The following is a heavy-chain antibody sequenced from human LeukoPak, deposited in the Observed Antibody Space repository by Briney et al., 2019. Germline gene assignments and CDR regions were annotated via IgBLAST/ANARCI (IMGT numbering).Heavy chain of an antibody. CDR1: GFTFSSYA. J-gene: IGHJ6*02. V-gene: IGHV3-30-3*01. Sequence: GSLRLSCAASGFTFSSYAMHWVRRAPGKGLEWVAVISYDGSNKYYADSVKGRFTISRDNSKNTLYLQMNSLRAEDTAVYYCAREVIVVVLAATPYYYGMDVWGQGTTVTVSS. CDR2: ISYDGSNK. D-gene: IGHD2-2*01. CDR3: AREVIVVVLAATPYYYGMDV.